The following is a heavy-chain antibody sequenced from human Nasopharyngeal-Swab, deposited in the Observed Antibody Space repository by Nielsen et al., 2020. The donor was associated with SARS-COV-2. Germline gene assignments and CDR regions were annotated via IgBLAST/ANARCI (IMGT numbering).Heavy chain of an antibody. CDR1: GGTFSSYA. V-gene: IGHV1-69*13. CDR2: IIPIFGTA. CDR3: ARDNNDILTGYYLNWFDP. J-gene: IGHJ5*02. D-gene: IGHD3-9*01. Sequence: SVKVSRKASGGTFSSYAISWVRQAPGQGLEWMGGIIPIFGTANYAQKFQGRVTITADESTSTAYMELSSLRSEDTAVYYCARDNNDILTGYYLNWFDPWGQGTLVTVSS.